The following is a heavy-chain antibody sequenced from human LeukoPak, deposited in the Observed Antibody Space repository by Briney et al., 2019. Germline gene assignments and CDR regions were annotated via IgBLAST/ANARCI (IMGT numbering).Heavy chain of an antibody. D-gene: IGHD3-16*02. CDR3: ARGGHDYVWGSYRKPFDY. Sequence: SETQSLTCAVYGGSFSGYYWSWIRQPPGKGLEWIGEINHSGSTNYNPSLKSRVTISVDTSKNQFSLKLSSVTAADTAVYYCARGGHDYVWGSYRKPFDYWGQGTLVTVSS. J-gene: IGHJ4*02. CDR2: INHSGST. CDR1: GGSFSGYY. V-gene: IGHV4-34*01.